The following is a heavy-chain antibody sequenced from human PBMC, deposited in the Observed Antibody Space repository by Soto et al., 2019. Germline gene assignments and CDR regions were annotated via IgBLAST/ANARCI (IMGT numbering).Heavy chain of an antibody. Sequence: QVQVVESGGGVVQPGRSLRLSCAASGFTFSSYAMHWVRQAPGKGLEWVAVISYDGSNKYYADSVKGRFTISRDNSKNTLYLQMNRLRAEDPAVYYCASELGWGAYFQHWGQGTLVTVSS. CDR3: ASELGWGAYFQH. CDR1: GFTFSSYA. CDR2: ISYDGSNK. J-gene: IGHJ1*01. V-gene: IGHV3-30-3*01. D-gene: IGHD3-16*01.